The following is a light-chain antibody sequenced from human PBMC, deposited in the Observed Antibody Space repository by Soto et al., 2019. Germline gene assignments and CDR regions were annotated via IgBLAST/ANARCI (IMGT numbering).Light chain of an antibody. CDR3: QQINSFPPE. CDR1: QSISRY. Sequence: DIQMTQSPSTLSASVGDRVTITCRATQSISRYLAWYQQKPGAAPKLLIYAATTLQSGVPSRFSGGASGTEFTLTITSLQSDDFETYYCQQINSFPPEFGQGTRWISN. J-gene: IGKJ1*01. V-gene: IGKV1-9*01. CDR2: AAT.